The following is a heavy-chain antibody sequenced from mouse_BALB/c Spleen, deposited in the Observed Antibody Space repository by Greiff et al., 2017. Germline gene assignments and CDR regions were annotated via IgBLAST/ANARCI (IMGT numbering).Heavy chain of an antibody. V-gene: IGHV5-6-5*01. D-gene: IGHD2-4*01. CDR1: GFTFSSYA. CDR2: ISSGGST. Sequence: EVQLVESGGGLVKPGGSLKLSCAASGFTFSSYAMSWVRQTPEKRLEWVASISSGGSTYYPDSVKGRFTISRDNARNILYLQMSSLRSEDTAMYYCARGGGSMITAHYAMDYWGQGTSVTVSS. CDR3: ARGGGSMITAHYAMDY. J-gene: IGHJ4*01.